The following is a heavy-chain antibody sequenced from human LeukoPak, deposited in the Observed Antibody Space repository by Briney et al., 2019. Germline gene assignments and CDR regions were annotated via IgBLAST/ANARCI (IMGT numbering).Heavy chain of an antibody. D-gene: IGHD1-26*01. CDR2: IYYSGST. V-gene: IGHV4-59*01. J-gene: IGHJ4*02. CDR3: ARTPSGSFDY. CDR1: GGSISSYY. Sequence: SETLSLTCTVSGGSISSYYWSWIRQPPGKGLEWIGYIYYSGSTNYNPSLKSRVTISVDTSKNQFSLKLSSVTAADTAVYYCARTPSGSFDYWGQGTLATVSS.